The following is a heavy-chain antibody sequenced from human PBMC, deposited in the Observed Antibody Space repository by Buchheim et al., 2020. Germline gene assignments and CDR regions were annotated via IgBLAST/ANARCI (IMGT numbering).Heavy chain of an antibody. CDR2: ISSSGSTI. V-gene: IGHV3-48*03. D-gene: IGHD3-3*01. J-gene: IGHJ6*02. Sequence: EVQLVESGGGLVQPGGSLRLSCAASGFTFSSYEMNWVRQAPGKGLERVSYISSSGSTIYYADSVKGRFTISRDNAKNSLYLQMNSLRAEDTAVYYCARDLRITIFGVVITNYYYGMDVWGQGTT. CDR3: ARDLRITIFGVVITNYYYGMDV. CDR1: GFTFSSYE.